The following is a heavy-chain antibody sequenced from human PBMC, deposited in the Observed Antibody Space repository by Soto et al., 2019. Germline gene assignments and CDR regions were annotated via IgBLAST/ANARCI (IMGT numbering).Heavy chain of an antibody. J-gene: IGHJ6*02. CDR2: IYYSGST. CDR3: ARDPRHYDFWSGYYRSELNYYYGMDV. V-gene: IGHV4-59*01. CDR1: GGSLSGYY. Sequence: SETLSLTCSVAGGSLSGYYWSWIRQPPGKGLEWIGYIYYSGSTNYNPSLKSRVTISVDTSKNQFSLKLSSVTAADTAVYYCARDPRHYDFWSGYYRSELNYYYGMDVWGQGTTVTVSS. D-gene: IGHD3-3*01.